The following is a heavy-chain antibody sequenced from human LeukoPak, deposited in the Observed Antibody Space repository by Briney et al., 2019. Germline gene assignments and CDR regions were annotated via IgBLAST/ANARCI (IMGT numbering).Heavy chain of an antibody. V-gene: IGHV1-69*04. J-gene: IGHJ4*02. CDR3: ARAGVGATLHNDY. Sequence: SVKVSCKASGGTFSSYAISWVRQAPGQGPEWMGRIIPILGIANYAQKFQGRVTITADKSTSTAYMELSSLRSEDTAVYYCARAGVGATLHNDYWGQGTLVTVSS. CDR2: IIPILGIA. CDR1: GGTFSSYA. D-gene: IGHD1-26*01.